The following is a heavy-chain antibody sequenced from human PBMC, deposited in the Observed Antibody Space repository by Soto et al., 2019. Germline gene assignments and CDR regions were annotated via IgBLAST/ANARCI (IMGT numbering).Heavy chain of an antibody. V-gene: IGHV3-30*02. CDR2: ILHDGSNE. CDR1: VFNFANYN. Sequence: PGGSLRLSCAASVFNFANYNMHWVRQAPGKGLEWVALILHDGSNEYYADSVKGRFTISRDNSKNTLYLQMKSLRAEDTAVYYCAKSRDGYSFYFYYGMDVWGQGTTVTVSS. D-gene: IGHD4-4*01. CDR3: AKSRDGYSFYFYYGMDV. J-gene: IGHJ6*02.